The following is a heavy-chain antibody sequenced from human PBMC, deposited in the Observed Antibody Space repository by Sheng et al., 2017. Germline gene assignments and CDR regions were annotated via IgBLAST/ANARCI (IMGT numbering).Heavy chain of an antibody. CDR3: ARLRITIFGVVIKPYGMDV. CDR2: IIPIFGTA. Sequence: QVQLVQSGAEVKKPGSSVKVSCKASGGTFSSYAISWVRQAPGQGLEWMGGIIPIFGTANYAQKFQGRVTITADESTSTAYMELSSLRSEDTAVYYCARLRITIFGVVIKPYGMDVWGQGTTVTVSS. J-gene: IGHJ6*02. V-gene: IGHV1-69*01. D-gene: IGHD3-3*01. CDR1: GGTFSSYA.